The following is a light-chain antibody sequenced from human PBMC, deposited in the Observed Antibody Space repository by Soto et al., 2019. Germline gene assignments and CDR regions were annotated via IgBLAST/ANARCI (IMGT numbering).Light chain of an antibody. J-gene: IGLJ2*01. CDR3: TSYTNSSFV. V-gene: IGLV2-14*01. CDR1: SSDINDYNS. CDR2: GVS. Sequence: QSALTQPASVSGSPGPSRTISCTGTSSDINDYNSVSCYLQRPGKAPKLMIYGVSNRPSGVSNRFAGSRSGNTATLTISGLQAEDGADSYCTSYTNSSFVFGGGTKVTVL.